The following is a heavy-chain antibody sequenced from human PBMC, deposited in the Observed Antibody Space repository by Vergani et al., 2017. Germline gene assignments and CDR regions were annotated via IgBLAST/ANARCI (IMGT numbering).Heavy chain of an antibody. D-gene: IGHD2-15*01. CDR2: ISGSGGST. Sequence: EVQLLESGGGLVQPGGSLRLSCAASGFTFSSYAMSWVRQAPGKGLEWVSAISGSGGSTYYADSVKGRFTISRDNSKKTLYLQMNSLRAEDTAVYYCAKDGSWTYYYYGMDVWGQGTTVTVSS. J-gene: IGHJ6*02. V-gene: IGHV3-23*01. CDR1: GFTFSSYA. CDR3: AKDGSWTYYYYGMDV.